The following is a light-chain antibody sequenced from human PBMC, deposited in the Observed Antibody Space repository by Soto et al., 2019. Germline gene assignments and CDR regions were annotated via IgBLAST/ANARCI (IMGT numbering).Light chain of an antibody. CDR3: TSYPITSPYV. J-gene: IGLJ1*01. Sequence: QYVRTQPACMSGSLGQSITISCTGTSSDIGRYNFVSWYQHHPGKAPKLIIYEATKRPSGVSYRFSGSKSGNTASLTISGLQAEDEADYYCTSYPITSPYVFGTGTKVTVL. V-gene: IGLV2-14*01. CDR2: EAT. CDR1: SSDIGRYNF.